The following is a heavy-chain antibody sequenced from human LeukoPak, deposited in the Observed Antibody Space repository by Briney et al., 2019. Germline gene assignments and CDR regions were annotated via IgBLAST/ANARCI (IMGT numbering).Heavy chain of an antibody. V-gene: IGHV5-51*01. CDR2: IYPDDSDT. CDR1: GYSFTSYW. CDR3: ARHGHCTNGVCYSNYYYHMDV. Sequence: NAGESLKISCKGSGYSFTSYWIGWVRQMPGKGLEWMGIIYPDDSDTRYSPSFEGQITISVDKSISTAYLQWSSLKASDTAVYYCARHGHCTNGVCYSNYYYHMDVWGKGTTVTVSS. J-gene: IGHJ6*03. D-gene: IGHD2-8*01.